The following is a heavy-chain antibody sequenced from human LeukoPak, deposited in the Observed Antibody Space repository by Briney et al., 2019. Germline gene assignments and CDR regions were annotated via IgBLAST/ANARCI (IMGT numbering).Heavy chain of an antibody. CDR3: ANIQAMVRGVTADY. Sequence: GGSLRLSCAASGLTFSSHAMSWVRQAPGKGLEWVSAISGSCGSTYYADSVKGRFTISRDNSKNTLYLQMNSLRAEDTAVYYCANIQAMVRGVTADYWGQGTLVTVSS. J-gene: IGHJ4*02. V-gene: IGHV3-23*01. CDR2: ISGSCGST. D-gene: IGHD3-10*01. CDR1: GLTFSSHA.